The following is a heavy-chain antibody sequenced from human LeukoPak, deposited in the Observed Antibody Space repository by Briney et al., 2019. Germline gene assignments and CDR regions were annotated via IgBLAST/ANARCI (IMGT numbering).Heavy chain of an antibody. V-gene: IGHV3-23*01. CDR1: GFSFSSCA. D-gene: IGHD3-16*01. CDR2: ISGDGTRT. Sequence: GGSLRLSCAASGFSFSSCAMTWARQAPVRGLEWVSAISGDGTRTYYADSVKGRFTISRDNSKNTLYLEMSSLRVEDTAIYYCAKWPEGAMDYFDYWGQGTLVTVSS. J-gene: IGHJ4*02. CDR3: AKWPEGAMDYFDY.